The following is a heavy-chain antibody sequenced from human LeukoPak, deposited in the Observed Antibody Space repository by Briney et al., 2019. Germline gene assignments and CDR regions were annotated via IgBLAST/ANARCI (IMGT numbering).Heavy chain of an antibody. J-gene: IGHJ4*02. D-gene: IGHD2-15*01. CDR3: AKGSDCSGGNCLLDY. V-gene: IGHV3-23*01. CDR2: ISGSGGST. CDR1: GFTFSSYA. Sequence: GGSLRLSCAASGFTFSSYAMSWVRQAPGKGLEWVSAISGSGGSTYYADSVKGRFTISRDNSRNTLYLQTNTLRAEDTAVYYCAKGSDCSGGNCLLDYWGQGTLVTVSS.